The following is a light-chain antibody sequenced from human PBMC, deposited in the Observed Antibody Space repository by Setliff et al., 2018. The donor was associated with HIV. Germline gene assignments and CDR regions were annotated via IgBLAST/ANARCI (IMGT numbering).Light chain of an antibody. CDR1: SSNIGPGYD. V-gene: IGLV1-40*01. J-gene: IGLJ1*01. CDR3: QSYDSTLSGFYV. CDR2: GNS. Sequence: QPVLTQPPSVSGAPGQRVTISCTGSSSNIGPGYDVHWYQQVPGTAPKLLIYGNSNRPSGVPERFSASKSGTSASLTITGLQAEDEGDYYCQSYDSTLSGFYVFGTGTKVTVL.